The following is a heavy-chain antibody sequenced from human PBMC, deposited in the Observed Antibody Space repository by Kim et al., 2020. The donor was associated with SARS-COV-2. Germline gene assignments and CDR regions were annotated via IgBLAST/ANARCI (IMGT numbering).Heavy chain of an antibody. CDR1: GYTFTSYA. J-gene: IGHJ6*02. V-gene: IGHV1-3*01. Sequence: ASVKVSCKASGYTFTSYAMHWVRQAPGQRLEWMGWINAGNGNTKYSQKFQGRVTITRDTSASTAYMELSSLGSEDTAVYYCARVGSAYYYYYGMDVWGQGTTVTVSS. CDR3: ARVGSAYYYYYGMDV. CDR2: INAGNGNT. D-gene: IGHD2-15*01.